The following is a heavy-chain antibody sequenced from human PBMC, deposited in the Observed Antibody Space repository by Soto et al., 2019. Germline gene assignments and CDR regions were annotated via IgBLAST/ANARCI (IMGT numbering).Heavy chain of an antibody. CDR1: GFTFSDYY. CDR2: ISSSGSTI. J-gene: IGHJ3*02. D-gene: IGHD3-9*01. CDR3: ARASRGWDILTGYYNHDAFDI. V-gene: IGHV3-11*01. Sequence: GGSLRLSCAASGFTFSDYYMSWIRQAPGKGLEWVSYISSSGSTIYYADSVKGRFTISRDNAKNSLYLQMNSLRAEDTAVYYCARASRGWDILTGYYNHDAFDIWGQGTMVTVS.